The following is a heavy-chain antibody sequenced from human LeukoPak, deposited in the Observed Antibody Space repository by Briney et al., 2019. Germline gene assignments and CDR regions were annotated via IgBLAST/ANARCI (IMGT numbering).Heavy chain of an antibody. CDR3: ARDQGSGSRAFDI. J-gene: IGHJ3*02. CDR2: IKQDGSEK. V-gene: IGHV3-7*03. CDR1: GFIFTNYF. D-gene: IGHD3-10*01. Sequence: GGSLRLSCAASGFIFTNYFMSWVRQAPGKGLEWVANIKQDGSEKYSVDSVKGRFTISRDNAKNSLYLQTNSLRAEDTAVYYCARDQGSGSRAFDIWGQGTMVTVSS.